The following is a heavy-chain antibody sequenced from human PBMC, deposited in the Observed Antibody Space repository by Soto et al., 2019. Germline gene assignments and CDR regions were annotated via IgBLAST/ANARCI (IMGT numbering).Heavy chain of an antibody. Sequence: SETLSLTCAVYGGSFSGYYWSWIRQPPGKGLEWIGEINHSGSTNYNPSLKSRVTISVDTSKNQFSLKLSSVTAADTAVYYCARKYPGIAAAGTFHYWGQGTLLTVSS. D-gene: IGHD6-13*01. J-gene: IGHJ4*02. CDR2: INHSGST. CDR1: GGSFSGYY. CDR3: ARKYPGIAAAGTFHY. V-gene: IGHV4-34*01.